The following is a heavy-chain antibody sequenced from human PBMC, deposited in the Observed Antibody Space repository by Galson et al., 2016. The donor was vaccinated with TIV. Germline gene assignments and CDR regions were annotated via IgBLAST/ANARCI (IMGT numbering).Heavy chain of an antibody. CDR1: GGIFRSQA. CDR2: IIAIFAPV. V-gene: IGHV1-69*13. CDR3: TCHSGYHYVNEYFHH. J-gene: IGHJ1*01. D-gene: IGHD3-22*01. Sequence: SVKVSCKASGGIFRSQAISWVRQAPGQGLEWMGGIIAIFAPVTYAQKFRHRLPITADEYTSTSYMELSSLTAEDTAVYYCTCHSGYHYVNEYFHHWGQGTLVTVSS.